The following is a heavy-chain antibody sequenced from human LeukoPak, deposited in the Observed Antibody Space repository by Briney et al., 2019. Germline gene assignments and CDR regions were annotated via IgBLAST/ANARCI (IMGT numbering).Heavy chain of an antibody. CDR2: INPNSGGT. V-gene: IGHV1-2*02. CDR1: GYTFTGYY. D-gene: IGHD2-2*01. J-gene: IGHJ4*02. Sequence: ASVKVSCKASGYTFTGYYMHWVRQAPGQGLEWMGWINPNSGGTNYAQKFQGRVTMTRDTSISTAYMELSSLRSEDTAVYYCARVGYCSSTSCLDYWGQGTLVTVSS. CDR3: ARVGYCSSTSCLDY.